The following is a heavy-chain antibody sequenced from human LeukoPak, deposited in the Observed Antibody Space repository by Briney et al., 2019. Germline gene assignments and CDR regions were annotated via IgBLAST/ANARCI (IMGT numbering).Heavy chain of an antibody. CDR1: GYTFTGYY. CDR2: INPNSRGT. CDR3: AREVFGVVIRSAFDI. D-gene: IGHD3-3*01. V-gene: IGHV1-2*02. J-gene: IGHJ3*02. Sequence: GASVKVSCKASGYTFTGYYMHWVRQAPGQGLEWMGWINPNSRGTNYAQKFQGRVTMTRDTSISTAYMELSRLRSDDTAVYYCAREVFGVVIRSAFDIWGQGTMVTVSS.